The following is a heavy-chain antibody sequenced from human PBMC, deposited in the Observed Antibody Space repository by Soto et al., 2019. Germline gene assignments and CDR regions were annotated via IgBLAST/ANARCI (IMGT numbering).Heavy chain of an antibody. CDR2: IIPIFGTA. J-gene: IGHJ3*02. Sequence: GASVQVSCKASGGTFSSYAISWVRQAPGQGLEWMGGIIPIFGTANYAQKFQGRVTITADKFTSTAYMELSSLRSEATAVYYCASTQGMIVVPKAFDIWGQGTMVTVSS. D-gene: IGHD3-22*01. CDR1: GGTFSSYA. CDR3: ASTQGMIVVPKAFDI. V-gene: IGHV1-69*06.